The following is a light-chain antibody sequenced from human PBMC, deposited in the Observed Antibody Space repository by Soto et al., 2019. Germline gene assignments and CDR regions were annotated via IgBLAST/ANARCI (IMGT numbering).Light chain of an antibody. CDR1: QSVSNN. V-gene: IGKV3-15*01. J-gene: IGKJ1*01. CDR3: QQYYNWPRT. Sequence: ETVMTQSPATLSVSPGERATPSCRASQSVSNNLAWYHQKPGQAPRLLIYSASIRATGIPARFSGSGSGTEFTLTISSLQSEDFAVYYCQQYYNWPRTFGQGTKVDIK. CDR2: SAS.